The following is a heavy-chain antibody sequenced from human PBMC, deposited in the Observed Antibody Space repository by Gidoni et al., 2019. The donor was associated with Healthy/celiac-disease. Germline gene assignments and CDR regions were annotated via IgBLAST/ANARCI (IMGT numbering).Heavy chain of an antibody. CDR2: IYSGGST. CDR1: GFTVSSNY. CDR3: ARQQLVPKWFDY. Sequence: VQLVESGGGLVQPGGSLRLSCAASGFTVSSNYLSWVRQAPGKGLEGVSVIYSGGSTYYADSVKGRFTISRDNSKNTLYLQMNSLRAEDTAVYYCARQQLVPKWFDYWGQGTLVTVSS. J-gene: IGHJ4*02. V-gene: IGHV3-66*02. D-gene: IGHD6-13*01.